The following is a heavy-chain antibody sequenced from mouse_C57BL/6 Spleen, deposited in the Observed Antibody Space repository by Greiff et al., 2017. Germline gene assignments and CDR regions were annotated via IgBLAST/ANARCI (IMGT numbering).Heavy chain of an antibody. Sequence: EVKLVESGPGMVKPSQSLSLTCTVTGYSITSGYDWHWIRHFPGNKLEWMGYISYSGSTNYNPSLKSRISITHEPSKNQFFLKLNSVTTEDTATYYGARGGQLRPFDYWGQGTTLTVSS. D-gene: IGHD3-2*02. CDR3: ARGGQLRPFDY. V-gene: IGHV3-1*01. J-gene: IGHJ2*01. CDR1: GYSITSGYD. CDR2: ISYSGST.